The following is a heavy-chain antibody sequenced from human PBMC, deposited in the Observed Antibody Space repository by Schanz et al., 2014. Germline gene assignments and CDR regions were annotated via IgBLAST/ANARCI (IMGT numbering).Heavy chain of an antibody. Sequence: VQLVESGGGVVQPGRSLRLSCAASGFTFSSYGMHWVRQAPGKGLQWVARIKSKTDGGTRDYAAPVKGRFTISTDNSKNTVYLQMTSLQTEDTAVYYCTADLWFGAVWGVWWGQGTLVTVSS. CDR3: TADLWFGAVWGVW. D-gene: IGHD3-10*01. CDR1: GFTFSSYG. V-gene: IGHV3-15*01. J-gene: IGHJ4*02. CDR2: IKSKTDGGTR.